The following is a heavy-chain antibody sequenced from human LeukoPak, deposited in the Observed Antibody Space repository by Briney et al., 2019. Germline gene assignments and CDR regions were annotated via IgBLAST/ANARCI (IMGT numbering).Heavy chain of an antibody. CDR2: ISTYDHDT. J-gene: IGHJ5*02. V-gene: IGHV1-18*01. Sequence: ASVKVSCKASGYTFTNYGISWVRQAPGQGLEWMAWISTYDHDTNYAQKFRGRVTMTTDTSTSTAYMELRSLGSDDTAVYYCVKEYFCTRRTCDDCFDPWGQGTLVTVSS. CDR1: GYTFTNYG. CDR3: VKEYFCTRRTCDDCFDP. D-gene: IGHD2-8*01.